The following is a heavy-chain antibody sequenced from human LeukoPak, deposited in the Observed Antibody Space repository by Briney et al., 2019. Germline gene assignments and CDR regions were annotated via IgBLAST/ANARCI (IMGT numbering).Heavy chain of an antibody. Sequence: KSGGSLRLSCAASGFTLSSYAMSWVRQAPGKGLEWVSYISSSSSYTNYADSVKGRFTISRDNAKNSLYLQMNSLRAEDTAVYYCARSGYSYGFDYWGQGTLVTVSS. V-gene: IGHV3-11*03. J-gene: IGHJ4*02. CDR2: ISSSSSYT. CDR1: GFTLSSYA. CDR3: ARSGYSYGFDY. D-gene: IGHD5-18*01.